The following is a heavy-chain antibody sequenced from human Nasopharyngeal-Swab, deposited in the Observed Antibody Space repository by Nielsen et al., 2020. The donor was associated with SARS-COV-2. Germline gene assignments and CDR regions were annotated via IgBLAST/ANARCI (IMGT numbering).Heavy chain of an antibody. Sequence: SVKVSCKASGGTFSSYAISWVRQPPGQGLEWMGGIIPIFGTANYAQKFQGRVTITADESTSTAYMELSSLRSEDTAVYYCAVGATGYYYMDAWGKGTTVTVSS. CDR1: GGTFSSYA. J-gene: IGHJ6*03. V-gene: IGHV1-69*13. D-gene: IGHD1-26*01. CDR3: AVGATGYYYMDA. CDR2: IIPIFGTA.